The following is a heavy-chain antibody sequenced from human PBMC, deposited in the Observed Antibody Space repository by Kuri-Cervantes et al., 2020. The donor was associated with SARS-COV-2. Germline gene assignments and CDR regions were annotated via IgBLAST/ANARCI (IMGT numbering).Heavy chain of an antibody. Sequence: SETLSLTCTVSGGSISSGGYYWSWVRQRPGRGPEWIGYVYYNGNTFYSPSLKSRVTMSIDTSRNQFSLRLSSVTAADTAVYYCARGGTTVPTSGALDFWGQTTLVTVSS. CDR3: ARGGTTVPTSGALDF. V-gene: IGHV4-31*03. CDR2: VYYNGNT. D-gene: IGHD4-17*01. J-gene: IGHJ3*01. CDR1: GGSISSGGYY.